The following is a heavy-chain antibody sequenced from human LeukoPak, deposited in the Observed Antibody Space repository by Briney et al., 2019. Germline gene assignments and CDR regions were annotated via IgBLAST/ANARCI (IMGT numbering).Heavy chain of an antibody. CDR2: IRYDGSTK. CDR3: AKDYNNGFDY. CDR1: GFSFSGYG. Sequence: GESLRLSCAASGFSFSGYGMHWVRQAPGKGLEWVTFIRYDGSTKSYADSVKGRFTIARGNSKNTLYLQMNSLRAEDTAVYFCAKDYNNGFDYWGQGALVTVSS. D-gene: IGHD1-14*01. V-gene: IGHV3-30*02. J-gene: IGHJ4*02.